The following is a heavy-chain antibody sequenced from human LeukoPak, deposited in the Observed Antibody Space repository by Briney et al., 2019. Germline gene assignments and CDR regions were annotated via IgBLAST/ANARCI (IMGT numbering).Heavy chain of an antibody. D-gene: IGHD3-22*01. J-gene: IGHJ4*02. V-gene: IGHV3-11*04. CDR2: ISSSGSTI. Sequence: GGSLRLSCAASGFTFSDYYMSWIRQAPGKGLEWVSYISSSGSTIYYADSVKGRFTTSRDNSKNTLYLQMNSLRAEDTAVYYCARAPGYYDSSGYQGFDYWGRGTLVTVSS. CDR1: GFTFSDYY. CDR3: ARAPGYYDSSGYQGFDY.